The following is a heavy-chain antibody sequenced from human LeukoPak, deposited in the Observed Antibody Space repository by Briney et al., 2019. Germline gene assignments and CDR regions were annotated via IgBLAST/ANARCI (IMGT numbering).Heavy chain of an antibody. V-gene: IGHV4-34*01. CDR3: ARGPIVGATKRHFDC. CDR2: INHSGST. J-gene: IGHJ4*02. Sequence: SETLSLTCAVYGGSFSGYSWSWIRQPPGKGLEWIGEINHSGSTNYNPSLKSRVTISVDTSKNQFSLKLNSLTAADTAVYYCARGPIVGATKRHFDCWGQGTLVTVSS. D-gene: IGHD1-26*01. CDR1: GGSFSGYS.